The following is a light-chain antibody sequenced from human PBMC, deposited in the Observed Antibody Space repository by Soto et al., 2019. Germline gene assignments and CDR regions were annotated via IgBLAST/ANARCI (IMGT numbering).Light chain of an antibody. Sequence: EIVMTQSPATLSVSPGERATLSCRASQSVSSNLAWYQQKPGQAPRLLIYGASTRATGIPARFSGSGSGTEFTLTISSLQSEDFAVYYCQQYGNWPGTFGQGTKVEIK. CDR1: QSVSSN. V-gene: IGKV3-15*01. J-gene: IGKJ1*01. CDR2: GAS. CDR3: QQYGNWPGT.